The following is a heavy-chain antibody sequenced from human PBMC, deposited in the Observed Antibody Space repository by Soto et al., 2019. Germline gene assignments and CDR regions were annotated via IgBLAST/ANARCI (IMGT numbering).Heavy chain of an antibody. CDR2: ISGDGGST. CDR1: GFTFDDYA. CDR3: SKKDEVSWGCYYYYYGMDV. V-gene: IGHV3-43*02. D-gene: IGHD3-16*01. J-gene: IGHJ6*02. Sequence: GGSLRLSCAASGFTFDDYAMHWVRQAPGKGLEWVSLISGDGGSTYYADSVKGRFTISRDNSKNSLYLQMNSLRTEDDALYYCSKKDEVSWGCYYYYYGMDVWGQGTTVTVSS.